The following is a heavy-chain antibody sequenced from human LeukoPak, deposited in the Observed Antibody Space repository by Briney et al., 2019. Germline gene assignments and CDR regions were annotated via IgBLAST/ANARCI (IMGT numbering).Heavy chain of an antibody. Sequence: TGGSLRLSCAASGFTVSSNYMSWVRQAPGKGLEWVSVIYSGGSTYYADSVKGRFTISRDNSKNTLYLQMNSPRAEDTAVYYCAKPSRIAVAGNKFDYWGQGTLVTVSS. D-gene: IGHD6-19*01. CDR1: GFTVSSNY. CDR2: IYSGGST. CDR3: AKPSRIAVAGNKFDY. V-gene: IGHV3-53*01. J-gene: IGHJ4*02.